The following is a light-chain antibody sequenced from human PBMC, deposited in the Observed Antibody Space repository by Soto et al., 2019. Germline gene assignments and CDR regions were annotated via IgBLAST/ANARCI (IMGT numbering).Light chain of an antibody. V-gene: IGKV1D-12*01. CDR1: QAISTW. CDR2: AAS. CDR3: QQANSVPRT. J-gene: IGKJ1*01. Sequence: DIQMTQSPSSVSASVGDRVTITCRASQAISTWLAWYQQKPGKAPKLLIYAASNLQTGVPSRFSGSVSGTDFTLTISSLQPEDCAAYYCQQANSVPRTFGQGNKVEL.